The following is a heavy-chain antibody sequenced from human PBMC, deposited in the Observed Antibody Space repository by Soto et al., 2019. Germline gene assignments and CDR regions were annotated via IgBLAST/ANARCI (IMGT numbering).Heavy chain of an antibody. D-gene: IGHD3-10*01. CDR3: ARYGSGSYYSGHNWFDP. CDR1: GYTFTSYG. J-gene: IGHJ5*02. Sequence: QVQLVQSGAEVKKPGASVKVSCKASGYTFTSYGISWVRQAPGQGLEWMGWISAYNGNTNYAQKLQGRVTMTTDTSPSTAYMELRGLRFDDTAVYYCARYGSGSYYSGHNWFDPWGQGTLVTVSS. CDR2: ISAYNGNT. V-gene: IGHV1-18*01.